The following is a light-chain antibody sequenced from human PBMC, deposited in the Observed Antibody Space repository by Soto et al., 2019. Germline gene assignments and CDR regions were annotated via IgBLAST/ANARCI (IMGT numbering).Light chain of an antibody. CDR3: QHYSNWPWT. CDR1: QSVTSY. Sequence: EIVMTQSPATLSVSPGEKATLSCRDSQSVTSYLAWYQQTPGQAPRLLIQGASARATDVPARFSGSGSGTEFTLTISSLQSEDFAVYYCQHYSNWPWTFGQGTKVEI. V-gene: IGKV3-15*01. J-gene: IGKJ1*01. CDR2: GAS.